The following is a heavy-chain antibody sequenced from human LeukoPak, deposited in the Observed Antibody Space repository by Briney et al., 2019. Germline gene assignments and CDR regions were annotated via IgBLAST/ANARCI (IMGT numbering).Heavy chain of an antibody. CDR2: IYYSGST. J-gene: IGHJ4*02. V-gene: IGHV4-59*01. CDR3: ARYAPGFGSGDYFDY. D-gene: IGHD2-15*01. Sequence: SETLSLTCTVSGGSISSYYWSWIRQPPGKGLEWIGYIYYSGSTNYNPSLKSRVTISVDTSKNQFSLKLSSVTAADTAVYYCARYAPGFGSGDYFDYWGQGTLVTVSS. CDR1: GGSISSYY.